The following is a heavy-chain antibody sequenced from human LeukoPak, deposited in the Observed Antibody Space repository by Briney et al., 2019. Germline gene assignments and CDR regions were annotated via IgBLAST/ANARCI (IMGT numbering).Heavy chain of an antibody. J-gene: IGHJ4*02. Sequence: PGGSLRLSCAASGFAFSSYGMHWVRQAPGKGLEWVAVIWFDGSDKYYADSVKGRFTISRDNSKNTLYLQVNSLRAEDTAVYYCARRGIWGEIDYWSQGTLVTVSS. CDR1: GFAFSSYG. D-gene: IGHD3-16*01. CDR3: ARRGIWGEIDY. V-gene: IGHV3-33*01. CDR2: IWFDGSDK.